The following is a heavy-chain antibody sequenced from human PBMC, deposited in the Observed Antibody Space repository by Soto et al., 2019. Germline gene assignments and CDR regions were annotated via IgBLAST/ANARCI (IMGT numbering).Heavy chain of an antibody. Sequence: QVQLVQSGAEVKKPGASVKVSCKASGYTFTSYDINWVRQATGQGIEWMGWTNPNSGNTAYAQKFQGRVTMTSNTAISTPYMELSSLRSEDTAVYYCARERRDGYDNWGQGTLVSVSS. D-gene: IGHD5-12*01. J-gene: IGHJ4*02. CDR2: TNPNSGNT. V-gene: IGHV1-8*01. CDR3: ARERRDGYDN. CDR1: GYTFTSYD.